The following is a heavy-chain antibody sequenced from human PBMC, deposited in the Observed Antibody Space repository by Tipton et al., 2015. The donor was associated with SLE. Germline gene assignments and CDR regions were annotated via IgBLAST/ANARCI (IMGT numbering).Heavy chain of an antibody. J-gene: IGHJ6*02. CDR3: ARRRVDYYGMDV. CDR2: IYYSGST. D-gene: IGHD2-15*01. Sequence: TLSLTCTVSGGSISNYYWSWIRQAPGKGLEWIGYIYYSGSTNYNPSLKSRVTISVDTSKNQFSLKLSSVTAADTAVYYCARRRVDYYGMDVWGQGTTVTVSS. CDR1: GGSISNYY. V-gene: IGHV4-59*01.